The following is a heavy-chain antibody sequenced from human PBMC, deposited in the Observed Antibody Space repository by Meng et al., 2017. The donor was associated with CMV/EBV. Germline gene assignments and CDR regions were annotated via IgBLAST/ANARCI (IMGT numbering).Heavy chain of an antibody. CDR2: INHSGSN. D-gene: IGHD3-22*01. CDR3: ARVWDSGWDY. V-gene: IGHV4-34*01. Sequence: GQLKKWRVGLLKPSGKVSRTRAGYGGSFSGYYWSWIRQPPGKGLEWIGEINHSGSNNYSPSLKSRVTISVDTSKNQFSLKLSSVTAADTAVYYCARVWDSGWDYWGQGTLVTVSS. CDR1: GGSFSGYY. J-gene: IGHJ4*02.